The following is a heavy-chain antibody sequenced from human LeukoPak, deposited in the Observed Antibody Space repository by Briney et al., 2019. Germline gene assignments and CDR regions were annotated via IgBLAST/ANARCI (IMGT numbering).Heavy chain of an antibody. V-gene: IGHV3-30*18. CDR2: ISYDGNNK. Sequence: GGSLRLSCAASGFTFSSYGMHWVRQAPGKGLEWVAVISYDGNNKYYADSVKGRFTISRDNSKNTLYLQMNSLRAEDTAVYYCAKDASPHWGQGTLVTVSS. CDR3: AKDASPH. CDR1: GFTFSSYG. J-gene: IGHJ4*02.